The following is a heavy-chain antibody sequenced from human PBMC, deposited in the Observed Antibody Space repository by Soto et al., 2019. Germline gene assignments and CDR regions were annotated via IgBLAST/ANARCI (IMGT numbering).Heavy chain of an antibody. CDR2: IIPIFGTA. CDR3: ARGPRGCSSTSCYFLYFDL. D-gene: IGHD2-2*01. J-gene: IGHJ2*01. V-gene: IGHV1-69*01. CDR1: GGTFSSYA. Sequence: QVQLVQSGAEVKKPGSSVKVSCKASGGTFSSYAISWVRQAPGQGLEWMGGIIPIFGTANYAQKFQGRVTITADESTSTAYMELSSLRSEDTAVYYCARGPRGCSSTSCYFLYFDLWGRGTLVTVSS.